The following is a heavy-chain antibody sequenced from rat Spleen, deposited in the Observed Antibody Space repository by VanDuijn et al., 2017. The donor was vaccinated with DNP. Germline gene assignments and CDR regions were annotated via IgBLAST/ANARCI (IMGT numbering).Heavy chain of an antibody. V-gene: IGHV5-58*01. CDR3: ARDRTLRVAAIMDA. J-gene: IGHJ4*01. CDR2: INADGGST. CDR1: GFTFSNNW. Sequence: EVQLVESGGGLVQSGRSLKLSCVASGFTFSNNWMFWIRQAPGKGLEWVASINADGGSTYYPDSVKGRFTISRDNAKNTLYLQMNSLRSEDTATYYCARDRTLRVAAIMDAWGQGTSVTVSS. D-gene: IGHD1-2*01.